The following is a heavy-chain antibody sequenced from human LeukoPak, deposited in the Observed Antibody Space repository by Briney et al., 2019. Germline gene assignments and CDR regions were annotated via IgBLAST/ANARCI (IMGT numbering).Heavy chain of an antibody. D-gene: IGHD1-26*01. Sequence: GGSLRLSCAASGFTFSDHFLDWVPQAPGKGLEWVGRTRNKANSYITEYAASVKGRFTISRDDSKNSLYLQMSSLKTDDTAMYYCASIRGTFGYWGQGTLVTVSS. CDR2: TRNKANSYIT. CDR3: ASIRGTFGY. J-gene: IGHJ4*02. V-gene: IGHV3-72*01. CDR1: GFTFSDHF.